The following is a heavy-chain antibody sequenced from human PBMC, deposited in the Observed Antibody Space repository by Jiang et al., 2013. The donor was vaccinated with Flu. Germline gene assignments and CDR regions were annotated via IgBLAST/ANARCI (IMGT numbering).Heavy chain of an antibody. D-gene: IGHD3-10*01. V-gene: IGHV5-10-1*01. Sequence: QMPGKGLEWMGGIDPSDSYINYNPSFQGHVTISGDKSISTAYLQWSSLKASDTAMYYCVSGGSGTNFYYGMDVWGKGTTVTVSS. CDR2: IDPSDSYI. J-gene: IGHJ6*04. CDR3: VSGGSGTNFYYGMDV.